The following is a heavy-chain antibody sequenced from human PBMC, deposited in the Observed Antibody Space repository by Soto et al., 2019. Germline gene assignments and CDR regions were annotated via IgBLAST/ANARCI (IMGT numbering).Heavy chain of an antibody. CDR1: KFTFSTYA. J-gene: IGHJ4*02. D-gene: IGHD2-21*01. Sequence: GGRLGLSCSASKFTFSTYAMHWVRPAPGKGLEGVAVISYDGRNKHYADSVKGRLAICRDNSKNTLYLQMNSLRAEDTAVYYRARAPVIAIVVPPDYWGQGTLVTVSS. V-gene: IGHV3-30*09. CDR3: ARAPVIAIVVPPDY. CDR2: ISYDGRNK.